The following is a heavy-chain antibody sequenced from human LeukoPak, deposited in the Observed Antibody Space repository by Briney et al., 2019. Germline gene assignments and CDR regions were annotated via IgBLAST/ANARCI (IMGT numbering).Heavy chain of an antibody. CDR1: GYSFTHYA. CDR2: ISTYNGDT. J-gene: IGHJ5*02. CDR3: ARDGPDRAAWFDP. D-gene: IGHD3-22*01. V-gene: IGHV1-18*01. Sequence: ASVKVSCKTSGYSFTHYAVSWVRQAPGQGLEWMGWISTYNGDTKYAQKLQGRFTMTTDPFASTAYMELRSLRSDDTAVYYCARDGPDRAAWFDPWGQGTLVTVSS.